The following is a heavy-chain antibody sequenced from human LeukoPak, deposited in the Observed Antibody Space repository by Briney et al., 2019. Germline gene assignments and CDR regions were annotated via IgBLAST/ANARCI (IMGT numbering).Heavy chain of an antibody. Sequence: SETLSLTCSVSGYSISNGYYWGWIRQPPGKGLEFIGSVYHGGNTYYKASLKSRVTISLDTSKNQVSLRLSSVTAADTAVYYCARSSSGSFLYWGQGSLVTVSS. V-gene: IGHV4-38-2*01. J-gene: IGHJ1*01. CDR3: ARSSSGSFLY. D-gene: IGHD1-26*01. CDR2: VYHGGNT. CDR1: GYSISNGYY.